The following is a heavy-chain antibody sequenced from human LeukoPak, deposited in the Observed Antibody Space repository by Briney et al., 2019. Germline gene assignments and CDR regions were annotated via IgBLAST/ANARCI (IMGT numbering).Heavy chain of an antibody. CDR2: ISWNSGSI. CDR3: AKDSTAVAGTPLDY. CDR1: GFTFSSYA. V-gene: IGHV3-9*01. Sequence: GGSLRLSCAASGFTFSSYAMSWVRQAPGKGLEWVSGISWNSGSIGYADSVKGRFTISRDNAKNSLYLQMNSLRAEDTALYCCAKDSTAVAGTPLDYWGQGTLVTVSS. J-gene: IGHJ4*02. D-gene: IGHD6-19*01.